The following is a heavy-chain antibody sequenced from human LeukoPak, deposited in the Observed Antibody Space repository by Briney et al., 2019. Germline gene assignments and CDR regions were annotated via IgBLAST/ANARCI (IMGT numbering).Heavy chain of an antibody. V-gene: IGHV3-21*01. Sequence: KTGGALRLSCADSGFTFNTYSMNWVRQAPGKGLEWVSSISSSSSYIYYADSVKGRFTISRDNAKNSLYLQMNSLRAEDTAVYYCARETAGFDYWGQGTLVTVSS. J-gene: IGHJ4*02. CDR3: ARETAGFDY. CDR2: ISSSSSYI. CDR1: GFTFNTYS.